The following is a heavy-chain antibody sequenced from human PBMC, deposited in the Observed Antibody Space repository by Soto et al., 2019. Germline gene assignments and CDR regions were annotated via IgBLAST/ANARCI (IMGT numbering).Heavy chain of an antibody. CDR2: IYYSGST. D-gene: IGHD3-22*01. Sequence: SETLSLTCTVSGGSISSYYWSRTRQPPRKGLEWIGYIYYSGSTNYNPSFKSRVTISVDTSKNQFSLKLSSVIAADTAVYYCARLNYYDSSGYYRDYWGQGTLVTVSS. V-gene: IGHV4-59*01. J-gene: IGHJ4*02. CDR3: ARLNYYDSSGYYRDY. CDR1: GGSISSYY.